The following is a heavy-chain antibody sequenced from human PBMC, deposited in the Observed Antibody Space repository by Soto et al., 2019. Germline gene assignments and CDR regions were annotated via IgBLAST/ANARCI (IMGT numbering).Heavy chain of an antibody. CDR2: INAGSGNT. CDR1: GYTFTSYA. V-gene: IGHV1-3*01. D-gene: IGHD3-22*01. J-gene: IGHJ3*02. CDR3: AALIVVVITRYAFDI. Sequence: GASVKVSCKASGYTFTSYAMHWVRQAPGQRLEWMGWINAGSGNTKYSQKFQGRVTMTRDTSTSTVYMELSSLRSEDTAVYYCAALIVVVITRYAFDIWGQGTMVTVSS.